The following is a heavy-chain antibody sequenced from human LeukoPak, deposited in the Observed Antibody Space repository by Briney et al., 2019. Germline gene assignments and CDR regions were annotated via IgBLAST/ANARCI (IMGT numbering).Heavy chain of an antibody. CDR2: ITGDGGTT. D-gene: IGHD3-3*01. Sequence: GGSLRLSCAASGLTFSNFAMNWVRQAPGKGLEWVSVITGDGGTTDYADSVKGRFTISRDNSKNTVYLQMNSLRTEDTAAYYCAKGWSGYFRSPFDIWGQGQWSSSLQ. J-gene: IGHJ3*02. V-gene: IGHV3-23*01. CDR1: GLTFSNFA. CDR3: AKGWSGYFRSPFDI.